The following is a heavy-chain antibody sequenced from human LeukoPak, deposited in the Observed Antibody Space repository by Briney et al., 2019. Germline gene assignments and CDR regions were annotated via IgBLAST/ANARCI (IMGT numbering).Heavy chain of an antibody. J-gene: IGHJ4*02. CDR3: ARAEGGSGSSSIF. CDR2: IIPILGIA. CDR1: GGTFSSYA. D-gene: IGHD1-26*01. Sequence: SVKVTCKASGGTFSSYAISGVRQAPGQGLEWMGRIIPILGIANYAQKFQGRVTITADTSTSTAYMELSSLRSADTTVYYCARAEGGSGSSSIFWGQGTLVTVSS. V-gene: IGHV1-69*04.